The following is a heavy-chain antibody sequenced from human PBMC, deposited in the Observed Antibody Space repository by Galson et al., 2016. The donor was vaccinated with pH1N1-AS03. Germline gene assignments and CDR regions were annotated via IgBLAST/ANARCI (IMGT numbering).Heavy chain of an antibody. V-gene: IGHV3-30-3*01. Sequence: SLRLSCAASGFIFSDYAMHWVRQAPGKGLEWVAFISYDTAREHYADSVKGRFTISKDRPRNMLYLEMNNLRVEDTAVYYCVRETGFNNLWYPFHQWGQGTLVRVSP. CDR1: GFIFSDYA. J-gene: IGHJ1*01. CDR2: ISYDTARE. D-gene: IGHD2-15*01. CDR3: VRETGFNNLWYPFHQ.